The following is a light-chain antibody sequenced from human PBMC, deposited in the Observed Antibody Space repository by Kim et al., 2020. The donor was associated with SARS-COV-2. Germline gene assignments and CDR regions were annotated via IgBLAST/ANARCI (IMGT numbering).Light chain of an antibody. CDR2: DAS. V-gene: IGKV1-33*01. CDR1: QDISNY. CDR3: QQYDSLPPT. Sequence: DIQMIQSPSSLSASVGDRVTITCRASQDISNYLNWYQQKPGKAPNLLIYDASKLETGVPSRFSGGGSGTDFSFTISNLQPEDIATYYCQQYDSLPPTFGLGTKLEIK. J-gene: IGKJ2*01.